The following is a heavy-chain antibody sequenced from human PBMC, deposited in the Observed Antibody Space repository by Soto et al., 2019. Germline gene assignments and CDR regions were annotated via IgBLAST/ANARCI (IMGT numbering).Heavy chain of an antibody. J-gene: IGHJ4*02. Sequence: GGSLRLSCAASGFTFSSYAMSWVRQAPGKGLEWVSAISGSGGSTYYADSVKGRFTISRDNSKNTLYLQMNSLRAEDTAVYYCAKLEYYDYVWGSYRPYYFDYWGQGTLVTVSS. CDR3: AKLEYYDYVWGSYRPYYFDY. CDR2: ISGSGGST. D-gene: IGHD3-16*02. V-gene: IGHV3-23*01. CDR1: GFTFSSYA.